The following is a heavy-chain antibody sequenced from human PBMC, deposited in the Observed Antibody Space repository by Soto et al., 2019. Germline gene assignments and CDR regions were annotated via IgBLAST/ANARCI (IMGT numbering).Heavy chain of an antibody. D-gene: IGHD6-13*01. CDR1: GFAFSTYA. J-gene: IGHJ6*02. Sequence: GGSLRLSCAAAGFAFSTYAMTWVRQAPGKGLEWVSGISGSGGRSYYAAPVKGRFTISRDNSKNTLFLQMNGLRAEDTAVYYCAKVTKRAAAGRYEYYKYGMDVWGQGTTVTVSS. CDR2: ISGSGGRS. CDR3: AKVTKRAAAGRYEYYKYGMDV. V-gene: IGHV3-23*01.